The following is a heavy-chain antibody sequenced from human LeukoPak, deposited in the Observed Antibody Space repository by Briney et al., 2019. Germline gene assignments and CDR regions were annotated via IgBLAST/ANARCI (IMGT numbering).Heavy chain of an antibody. CDR3: AGAKGMTTVVTGLNY. V-gene: IGHV3-53*01. D-gene: IGHD4-23*01. CDR2: IYSGGST. Sequence: GGSLRLSCAASGFTFSSNYMSWVRQAPGKGLEWVSVIYSGGSTYYADSVKGRFTISRDNSKNTLYLQMNSLRAEDTAVYYCAGAKGMTTVVTGLNYWGQGTLVTVSS. CDR1: GFTFSSNY. J-gene: IGHJ4*02.